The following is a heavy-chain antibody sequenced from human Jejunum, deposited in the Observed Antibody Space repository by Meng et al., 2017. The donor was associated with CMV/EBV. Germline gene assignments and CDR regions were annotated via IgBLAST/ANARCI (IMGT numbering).Heavy chain of an antibody. CDR2: IDPNTGNP. CDR3: ARDSPLDGYSLLDY. Sequence: QVPMCPSGFELTQPGAFGKGSCRPSGYTFTSYAINWVRQAPGQGPDWMGWIDPNTGNPTYDQGFTGRFVFSLDTSVSTAYLQINSLRADDTAVYYCARDSPLDGYSLLDYWGQGTLVTVSS. V-gene: IGHV7-4-1*02. D-gene: IGHD5-24*01. CDR1: GYTFTSYA. J-gene: IGHJ4*02.